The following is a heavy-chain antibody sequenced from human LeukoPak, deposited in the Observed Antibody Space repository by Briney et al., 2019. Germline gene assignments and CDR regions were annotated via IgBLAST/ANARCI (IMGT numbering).Heavy chain of an antibody. CDR3: ARVLYYDFPYYYYYMDV. CDR1: EFSVGSNY. CDR2: IYSGGST. Sequence: PGGSLRLSCAASEFSVGSNYMTWVRQAPGKGLEWVSLIYSGGSTYYADSVKGRFTISRDNSKNTLYLQMNSLRAEDTAVYYCARVLYYDFPYYYYYMDVWGKGTTVTVSS. D-gene: IGHD3-3*01. J-gene: IGHJ6*03. V-gene: IGHV3-66*01.